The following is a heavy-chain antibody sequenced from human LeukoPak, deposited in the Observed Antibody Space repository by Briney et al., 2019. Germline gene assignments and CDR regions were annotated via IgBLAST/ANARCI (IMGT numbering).Heavy chain of an antibody. J-gene: IGHJ4*02. V-gene: IGHV4-59*01. Sequence: SETLSLTCTASDDSINRDFWTWIRQPPGKGLEWIGYIRYSGRTEYNPSLKSRVTISIQTPKNQFSLKLTSVAAADTAIYYCARLPDVSGWPFDYWGQGILVTVSS. D-gene: IGHD6-19*01. CDR1: DDSINRDF. CDR3: ARLPDVSGWPFDY. CDR2: IRYSGRT.